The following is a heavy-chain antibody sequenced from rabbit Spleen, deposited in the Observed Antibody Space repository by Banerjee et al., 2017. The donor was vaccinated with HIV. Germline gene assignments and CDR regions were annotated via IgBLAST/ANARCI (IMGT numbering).Heavy chain of an antibody. D-gene: IGHD4-1*01. CDR2: IAGSSSVFT. CDR1: GFSFSSSDY. CDR3: ARDLDGVIGWNFGW. V-gene: IGHV1S45*01. Sequence: QEQLEESGGDLVKPERSLTLTCTASGFSFSSSDYICWVRQAPGKGLEWISCIAGSSSVFTYSATWARGRFTFSKTSSTTVTLQMTSLTAADTATYFCARDLDGVIGWNFGWWGPGTLVTVS. J-gene: IGHJ6*01.